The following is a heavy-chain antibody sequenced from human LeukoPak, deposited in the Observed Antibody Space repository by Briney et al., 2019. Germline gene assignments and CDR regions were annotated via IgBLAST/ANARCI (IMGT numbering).Heavy chain of an antibody. CDR1: GFTFSSYW. CDR3: ARAGWYYSYYMDV. J-gene: IGHJ6*03. CDR2: IKQDGSGK. V-gene: IGHV3-7*01. D-gene: IGHD1-14*01. Sequence: GGSLRLSCAASGFTFSSYWMSWVRQAPGKGLEWVANIKQDGSGKYYVDSVKGRFTISRDNAKNTLYLQMNSLRAEDTAVYYCARAGWYYSYYMDVWGTGTTVTISS.